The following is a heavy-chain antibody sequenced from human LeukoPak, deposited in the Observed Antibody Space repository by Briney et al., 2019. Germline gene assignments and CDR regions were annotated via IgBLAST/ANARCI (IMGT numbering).Heavy chain of an antibody. V-gene: IGHV4-61*05. D-gene: IGHD3-16*01. CDR3: ARHLWGSNTFDY. J-gene: IGHJ4*02. Sequence: SETLSLTCTVSGGSINSSSYYWGWIRQPPGKGLEWIGYIYYSGSTNYNPSLKSRVTISVDTSKNQFSLKLSSVTAADTAVYYCARHLWGSNTFDYWGQGTLVTVSS. CDR1: GGSINSSSYY. CDR2: IYYSGST.